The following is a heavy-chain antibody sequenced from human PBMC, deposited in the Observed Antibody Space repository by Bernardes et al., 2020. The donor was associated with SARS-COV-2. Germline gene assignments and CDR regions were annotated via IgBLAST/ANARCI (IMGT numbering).Heavy chain of an antibody. Sequence: ASVKVSCKATGDTFINYVITWVRQAPGQGLEWMGWISAFNGDTTYGQKFQGRVTLTTDTTTNTAYMELRTLRSDDTAVYYCARVDRTTTVVSLSHFDSWGQGTLVTVSS. CDR1: GDTFINYV. CDR3: ARVDRTTTVVSLSHFDS. D-gene: IGHD4-17*01. CDR2: ISAFNGDT. J-gene: IGHJ5*01. V-gene: IGHV1-18*01.